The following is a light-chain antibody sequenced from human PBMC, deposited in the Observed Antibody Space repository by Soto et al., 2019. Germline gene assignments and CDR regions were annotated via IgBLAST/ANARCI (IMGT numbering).Light chain of an antibody. CDR2: GAS. Sequence: DIQMTQSPSSLSASVGDRVTITCRASQTISTYLNWYQQKPGKAPKVLIYGASSLQSGVPTRFSGSGSGTHFTFTITSLQPEDFATYYCQQYDDLPFTFGPGTRLEIK. V-gene: IGKV1-33*01. CDR3: QQYDDLPFT. J-gene: IGKJ5*01. CDR1: QTISTY.